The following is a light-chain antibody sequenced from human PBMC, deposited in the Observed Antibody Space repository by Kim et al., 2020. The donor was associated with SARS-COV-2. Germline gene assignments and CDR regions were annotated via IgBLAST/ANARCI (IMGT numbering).Light chain of an antibody. J-gene: IGLJ2*01. CDR2: KDS. CDR3: QAWDSSIFVV. V-gene: IGLV3-1*01. Sequence: VSQGQTASITCSGDKLGDKYACWYQQKPGQSPVLVIYKDSKRPSGIPERFSGSNYGNTATLTISGTQAMDEADYYCQAWDSSIFVVFGGGTQLTVL. CDR1: KLGDKY.